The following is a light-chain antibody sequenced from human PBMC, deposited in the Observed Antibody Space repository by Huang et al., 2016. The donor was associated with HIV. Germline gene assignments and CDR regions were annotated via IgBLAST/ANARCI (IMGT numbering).Light chain of an antibody. V-gene: IGKV3-20*01. J-gene: IGKJ1*01. CDR2: GSS. CDR1: HNVTNDY. CDR3: QQYSTSPWT. Sequence: EIVLTQSPDTLSLSPGGRGALPCRASHNVTNDYLAWYQHKSGQAPSLLIYGSSGRATATPARFSGSGSGTDFALTIDTVKPEDFASYYCQQYSTSPWTFGPGTKLEIK.